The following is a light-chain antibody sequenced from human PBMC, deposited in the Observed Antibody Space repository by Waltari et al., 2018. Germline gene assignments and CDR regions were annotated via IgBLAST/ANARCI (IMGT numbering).Light chain of an antibody. V-gene: IGKV2-28*01. CDR3: MQTLQIPIT. CDR1: QSLLHTNGYNY. CDR2: LRS. Sequence: IVMTRFPPSLLVTPGEPASISCGHSQSLLHTNGYNYLDWYVQKPGQSPQLLIYLRSNRASGVPDRFSGSGSGTDFTLKISRVEAEDVGVYYCMQTLQIPITFGQGTRLEIK. J-gene: IGKJ5*01.